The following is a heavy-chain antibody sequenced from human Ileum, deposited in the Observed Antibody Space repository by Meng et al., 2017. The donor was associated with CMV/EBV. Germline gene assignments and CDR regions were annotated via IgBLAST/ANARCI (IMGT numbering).Heavy chain of an antibody. CDR1: FRSYW. CDR3: ARADIGITVAGARTRFDP. D-gene: IGHD1-20*01. J-gene: IGHJ5*02. Sequence: FRSYWMHWVRQVPGKGLVWVARISSDGTGSTYAASVGGRFTISRDNAENTLYLQMNSLRAEDTALYYCARADIGITVAGARTRFDPWGQGTLVTVSS. CDR2: ISSDGTGS. V-gene: IGHV3-74*03.